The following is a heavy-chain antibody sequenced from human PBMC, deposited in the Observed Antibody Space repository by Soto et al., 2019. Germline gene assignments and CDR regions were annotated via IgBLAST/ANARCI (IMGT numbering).Heavy chain of an antibody. Sequence: QVQLVESGGGVVQPGRSLRLSCAASGFDFSTYGMHWVRQAPGKGLEWVAVIWDDGSNKYYADSVKGRFTISRDNSRNTLYLQMSSLRAEDTAVYYCARAVGPFDYWGQGTLVTVSS. J-gene: IGHJ4*02. CDR2: IWDDGSNK. D-gene: IGHD2-2*01. V-gene: IGHV3-33*01. CDR1: GFDFSTYG. CDR3: ARAVGPFDY.